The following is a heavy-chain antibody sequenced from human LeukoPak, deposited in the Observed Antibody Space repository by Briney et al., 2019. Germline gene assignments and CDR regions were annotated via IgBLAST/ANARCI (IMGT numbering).Heavy chain of an antibody. J-gene: IGHJ6*03. D-gene: IGHD3-10*01. V-gene: IGHV3-64*01. CDR2: ISSNGGST. CDR3: ARDRNSYGSGSYYDNYYYMDV. Sequence: GGSLRLSCAASGFTFSSYAMHWIRQAPGKGLEYVSAISSNGGSTYYANSVKGRFTISRDNSKNTLYLQMGSLRAEDMAVYYCARDRNSYGSGSYYDNYYYMDVWGKGTTVTVSS. CDR1: GFTFSSYA.